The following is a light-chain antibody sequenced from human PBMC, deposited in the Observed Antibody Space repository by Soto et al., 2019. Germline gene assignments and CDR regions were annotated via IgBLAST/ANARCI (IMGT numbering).Light chain of an antibody. J-gene: IGKJ4*01. CDR3: QQLHTYLLT. Sequence: DIQLTQSPSFLSASIGDSVTITCRASQAISTYLAWYQQKPGKAPNLLVYAASTLHSGVPSRFSGRGSGTEFTLTITSLQPEDVATYYCQQLHTYLLTFGGGTKVQIK. CDR2: AAS. V-gene: IGKV1-9*01. CDR1: QAISTY.